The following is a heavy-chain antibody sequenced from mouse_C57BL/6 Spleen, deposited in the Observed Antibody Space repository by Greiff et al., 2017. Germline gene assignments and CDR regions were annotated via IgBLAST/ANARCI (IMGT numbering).Heavy chain of an antibody. CDR2: INPGTGGT. CDR1: GYSFTGYY. Sequence: VQLKESGPELVKPGASVKISCKASGYSFTGYYMNWVKQSPEKSLEWIGEINPGTGGTTYNQKFKAKATLTVDKSSSTAYMQLKSLTSEDSAVYYCARRGAMDYWGQGTSVTVSS. J-gene: IGHJ4*01. V-gene: IGHV1-42*01. CDR3: ARRGAMDY.